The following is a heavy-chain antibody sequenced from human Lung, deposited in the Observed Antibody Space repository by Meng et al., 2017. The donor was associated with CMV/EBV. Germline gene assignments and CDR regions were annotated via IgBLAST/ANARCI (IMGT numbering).Heavy chain of an antibody. D-gene: IGHD2-15*01. CDR2: IYYSEST. Sequence: TLSLTXTVSGASISGGDLYWSWIRQPPGKGLEWIGYIYYSESTYFKSSLRSRVTISDDTSKNQFPLRLTSVTAADTAVYYCARSRAGAATPSPDYWGQGTLVTVSS. V-gene: IGHV4-30-4*08. CDR3: ARSRAGAATPSPDY. CDR1: GASISGGDLY. J-gene: IGHJ4*02.